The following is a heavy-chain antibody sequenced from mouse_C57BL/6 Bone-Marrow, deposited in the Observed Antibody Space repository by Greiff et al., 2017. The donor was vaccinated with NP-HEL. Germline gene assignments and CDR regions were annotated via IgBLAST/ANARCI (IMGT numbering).Heavy chain of an antibody. D-gene: IGHD2-4*01. CDR3: AIETLFYYDYGLAY. V-gene: IGHV5-4*01. CDR1: GFTFSSYA. CDR2: ISDGGSYT. Sequence: EVQLQQSGGGLVKPGGSLKLSCAASGFTFSSYAMSWVRQTPEKRLEWVATISDGGSYTYYPDNVKGRFTLSRDNAKNNLYLQMSHLKSEDTAMYYCAIETLFYYDYGLAYWGQGTLVTVSA. J-gene: IGHJ3*01.